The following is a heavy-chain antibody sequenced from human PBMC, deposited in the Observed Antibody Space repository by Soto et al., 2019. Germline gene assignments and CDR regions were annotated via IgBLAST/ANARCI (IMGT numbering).Heavy chain of an antibody. CDR2: ISYDGSNK. Sequence: GSLRLSCAASGFTFRNYGMHWVRQAPGKGLEWVAVISYDGSNKYYADSVKGRFTISRDNSKNAVYLQMNSLRAEDTAVYYCAKSQMSDLAGIMGAFSDKFGLDVWGQGTTVPSP. V-gene: IGHV3-30*18. CDR3: AKSQMSDLAGIMGAFSDKFGLDV. J-gene: IGHJ6*02. D-gene: IGHD3-16*01. CDR1: GFTFRNYG.